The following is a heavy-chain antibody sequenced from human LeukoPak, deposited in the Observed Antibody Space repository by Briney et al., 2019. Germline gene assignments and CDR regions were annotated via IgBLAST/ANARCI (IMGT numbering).Heavy chain of an antibody. CDR3: ARGTYCSSTSCYYYFDY. V-gene: IGHV4-30-4*01. Sequence: SETLSLTCTVSGGSISSGGYYWSWIRQPPGKGLEWIGYIYYSGSTYYNPSLKSRVTISVDTSKNQFSLKLSSVTAADTAVYYFARGTYCSSTSCYYYFDYWGQGTLVTVSS. CDR2: IYYSGST. J-gene: IGHJ4*02. D-gene: IGHD2-2*01. CDR1: GGSISSGGYY.